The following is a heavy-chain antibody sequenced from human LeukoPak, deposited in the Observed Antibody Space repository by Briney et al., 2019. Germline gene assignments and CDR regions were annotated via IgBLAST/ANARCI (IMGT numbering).Heavy chain of an antibody. D-gene: IGHD6-6*01. CDR3: ARGTYSSSSNWFDP. Sequence: SETLSLTCTVSGGSISSSSYYWGWIRQPPGKGLEWIGSIYYSGSTYYNPSLKSRVTISVDTSKNQFSLKLSSVTAADTAVYYCARGTYSSSSNWFDPWGQGTLVTVSS. CDR1: GGSISSSSYY. CDR2: IYYSGST. V-gene: IGHV4-39*07. J-gene: IGHJ5*02.